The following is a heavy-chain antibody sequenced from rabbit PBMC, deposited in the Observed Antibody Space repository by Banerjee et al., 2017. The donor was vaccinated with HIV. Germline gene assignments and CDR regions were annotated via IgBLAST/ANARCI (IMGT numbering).Heavy chain of an antibody. D-gene: IGHD6-1*01. CDR2: IYTGSGGT. CDR3: ASSGVAGYDYTTTGYFKL. Sequence: QQQLEESGGGLVKPGGTLTLTCKASGIDFSSYYYMCWVRQAPGKGLELIACIYTGSGGTWYASWVNGRFTISRSTSLNTVDLKMTSLTAADTATYLCASSGVAGYDYTTTGYFKLWGPGTLVTVS. J-gene: IGHJ4*01. V-gene: IGHV1S43*01. CDR1: GIDFSSYYY.